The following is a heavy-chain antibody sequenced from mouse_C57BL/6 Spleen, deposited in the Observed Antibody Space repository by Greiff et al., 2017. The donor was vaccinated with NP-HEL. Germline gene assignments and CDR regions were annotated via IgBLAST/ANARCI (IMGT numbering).Heavy chain of an antibody. Sequence: VQLQQSGAELVKPGASVKISCKASGYAFSSYWMNWVKQRPGKGLEWIGQIYPGDGDTNYNGKFKGKATLTADKSSSTAYMQLSSLTSEDSAVYFCARSGTTVVALYAMDYWGQGTSVTVSS. CDR1: GYAFSSYW. CDR2: IYPGDGDT. CDR3: ARSGTTVVALYAMDY. J-gene: IGHJ4*01. V-gene: IGHV1-80*01. D-gene: IGHD1-1*01.